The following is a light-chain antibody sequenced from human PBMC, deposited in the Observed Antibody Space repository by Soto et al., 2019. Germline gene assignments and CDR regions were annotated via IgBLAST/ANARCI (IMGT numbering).Light chain of an antibody. Sequence: EIVMTQSPATLSVSPGERATLSCRASQSVTSSFLAWYQQKPGQAPRLLIYDAYNRATGIPPRFSGSGSGTDFTLTISSLGPEDSAVYYCQQRHMWPITFGQGTRLEIK. V-gene: IGKV3D-20*02. CDR2: DAY. J-gene: IGKJ5*01. CDR1: QSVTSSF. CDR3: QQRHMWPIT.